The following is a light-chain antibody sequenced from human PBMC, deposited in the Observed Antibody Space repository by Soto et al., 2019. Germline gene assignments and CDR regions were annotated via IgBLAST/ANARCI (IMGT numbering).Light chain of an antibody. CDR1: QSVSSN. J-gene: IGKJ3*01. CDR2: GAS. Sequence: EIVRTQSPATLSVSPGERATLSCRASQSVSSNLAWYQQKPGHAPRLLIYGASTRATGIPARFSGSGSGTEFTLTISSLQSEDFAVYYCQQYNNWPFTFGPGTKVDIK. V-gene: IGKV3-15*01. CDR3: QQYNNWPFT.